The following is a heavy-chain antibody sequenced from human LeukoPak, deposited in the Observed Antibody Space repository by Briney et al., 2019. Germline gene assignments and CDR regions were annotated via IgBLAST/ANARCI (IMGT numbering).Heavy chain of an antibody. J-gene: IGHJ6*02. V-gene: IGHV4-30-2*01. D-gene: IGHD3-3*01. Sequence: SQTLSHTCTVSGGSISSGGYYRSWIRQPPGKGLEWIGEINHSGSTNYNPSLKSRVTISVDTSKNRFSLKLSSVTAADTAVYYCARTVYYDFWSGYGAGYYYYGMDVWGQGTTVTVSS. CDR3: ARTVYYDFWSGYGAGYYYYGMDV. CDR2: INHSGST. CDR1: GGSISSGGYY.